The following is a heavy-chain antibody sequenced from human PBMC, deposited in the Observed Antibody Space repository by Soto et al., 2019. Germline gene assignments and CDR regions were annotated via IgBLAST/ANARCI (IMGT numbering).Heavy chain of an antibody. V-gene: IGHV3-11*06. CDR3: ARRRSQGMIFDY. CDR2: ISSSSYT. Sequence: GGSLRLSCAASGFTFSDYYMSWIRQAPGKGLEWVSYISSSSYTNYADSVKGRFTISRDNAKNSLYLQMNSLRAEDTAVYYCARRRSQGMIFDYWGQGTLVTVSS. J-gene: IGHJ4*02. CDR1: GFTFSDYY. D-gene: IGHD3-10*01.